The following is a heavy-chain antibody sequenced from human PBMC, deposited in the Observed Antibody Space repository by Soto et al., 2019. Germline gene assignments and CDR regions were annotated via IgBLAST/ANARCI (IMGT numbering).Heavy chain of an antibody. Sequence: SVRVSCKTSGFTFRSSAVQWVRQARGQRLEWIGWLVVGTGNTNYAQKFQQRVTISSDRSTNKVSMELSSLTSEDTAVYYCATGAYCSGGSCSDYYYYYYGMDLWGQGTTVTVSS. CDR3: ATGAYCSGGSCSDYYYYYYGMDL. CDR1: GFTFRSSA. J-gene: IGHJ6*02. CDR2: LVVGTGNT. D-gene: IGHD2-15*01. V-gene: IGHV1-58*01.